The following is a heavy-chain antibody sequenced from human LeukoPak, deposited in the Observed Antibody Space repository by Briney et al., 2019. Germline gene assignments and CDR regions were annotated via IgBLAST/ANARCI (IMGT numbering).Heavy chain of an antibody. D-gene: IGHD6-13*01. CDR1: GFTFSSYA. Sequence: TGGSLRLSCAASGFTFSSYAMSWVRQAPGKGLGWVSSISSSSSYIYYADSVKGRFTISRDNAKNSLYLQMNSLRAEDTAVYYCERDSDIAAAGDAFDIWGQGTMVTVSS. V-gene: IGHV3-21*01. J-gene: IGHJ3*02. CDR2: ISSSSSYI. CDR3: ERDSDIAAAGDAFDI.